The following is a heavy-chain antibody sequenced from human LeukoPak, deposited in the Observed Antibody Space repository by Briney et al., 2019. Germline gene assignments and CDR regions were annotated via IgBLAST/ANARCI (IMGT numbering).Heavy chain of an antibody. CDR3: ASLRNGSGSYYNDY. J-gene: IGHJ4*02. CDR2: ISYDGSYK. D-gene: IGHD3-10*01. V-gene: IGHV3-30*03. Sequence: GGSLRLSCAASGFTFRSYGMVWVRQTPGKGLEWVAIISYDGSYKYHADSVKGRFTISRDNSKNTLYLQMNSLRAEDTAVYYCASLRNGSGSYYNDYWGQGTLVTVSS. CDR1: GFTFRSYG.